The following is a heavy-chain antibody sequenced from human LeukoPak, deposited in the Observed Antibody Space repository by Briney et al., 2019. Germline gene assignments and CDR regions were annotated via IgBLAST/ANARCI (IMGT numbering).Heavy chain of an antibody. CDR1: GFTFSSYA. CDR2: ISYDGSNK. CDR3: ARDRGDGYPAYYFDY. J-gene: IGHJ4*02. V-gene: IGHV3-30-3*01. Sequence: GGSLRLSCAASGFTFSSYAMHWVRQAPGKGLEWVAVISYDGSNKYYADSVKGRFTISRDNSKNTLYLQMNSLRAEDTAVYYCARDRGDGYPAYYFDYWGRGTLVTVSS. D-gene: IGHD5-24*01.